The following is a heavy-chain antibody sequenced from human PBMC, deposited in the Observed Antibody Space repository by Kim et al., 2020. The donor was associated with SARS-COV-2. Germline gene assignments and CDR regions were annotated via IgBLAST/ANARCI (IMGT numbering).Heavy chain of an antibody. CDR1: GYTFTSYG. J-gene: IGHJ6*02. V-gene: IGHV1-18*01. CDR3: ARGPRDSSAVSYYYYGMDV. Sequence: ASVKVSCKASGYTFTSYGISWVRQAPGQGLEWMGWISAYNGNTNYAQKLQGRVTMTTDTSTSTAYMELRSLRSDDTAVYYCARGPRDSSAVSYYYYGMDVWGQGTTVTVSS. CDR2: ISAYNGNT. D-gene: IGHD3-22*01.